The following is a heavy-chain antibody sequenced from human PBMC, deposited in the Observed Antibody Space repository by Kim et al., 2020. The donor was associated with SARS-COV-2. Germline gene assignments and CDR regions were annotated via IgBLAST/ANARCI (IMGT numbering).Heavy chain of an antibody. Sequence: SETLSLTCTVSGGSITTYYWSWIRQPPGKGLEWIGFFYYSGTTSYNPSLKSRVTFSIDTSKNQFSLNLISVTAADTAIYFCAREGGYGDRDTFHIWGQGT. CDR1: GGSITTYY. CDR3: AREGGYGDRDTFHI. D-gene: IGHD4-17*01. J-gene: IGHJ3*02. CDR2: FYYSGTT. V-gene: IGHV4-59*01.